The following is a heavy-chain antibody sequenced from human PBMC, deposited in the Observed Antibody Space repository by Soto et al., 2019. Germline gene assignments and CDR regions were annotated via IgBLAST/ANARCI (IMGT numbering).Heavy chain of an antibody. D-gene: IGHD1-20*01. CDR2: IYSAGST. CDR1: GLTVSSSY. V-gene: IGHV3-66*04. J-gene: IGHJ4*02. CDR3: ARHGGKLGITGTMGNFDY. Sequence: GGSLRLSCAASGLTVSSSYMSWVRQAPGKGLQWVSVIYSAGSTYYANSVKGRFTISRDISTNMVYLQMSSLTAADTSVYYCARHGGKLGITGTMGNFDYWGQGSLVTVSS.